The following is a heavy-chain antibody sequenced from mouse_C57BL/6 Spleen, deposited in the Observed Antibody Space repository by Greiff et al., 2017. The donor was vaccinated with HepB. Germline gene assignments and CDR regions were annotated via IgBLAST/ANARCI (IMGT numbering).Heavy chain of an antibody. CDR3: ARDGDYTGFDY. CDR1: GFTFSSYA. CDR2: ISDGGSYT. D-gene: IGHD2-4*01. V-gene: IGHV5-4*01. Sequence: EVKVVESGGGLVKPGGSLKLSCAASGFTFSSYAMSWVRQTPEKRLEWLATISDGGSYTYYPDNVKGRFTISRDNAKNNLYLQMSHLKSEDTAMYYCARDGDYTGFDYWGQGTTLTVSS. J-gene: IGHJ2*01.